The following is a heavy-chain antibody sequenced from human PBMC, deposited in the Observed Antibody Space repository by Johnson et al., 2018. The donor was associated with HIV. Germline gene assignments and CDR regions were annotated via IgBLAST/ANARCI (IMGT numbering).Heavy chain of an antibody. J-gene: IGHJ3*01. CDR1: GFTFCSYA. Sequence: EVQLVESGGGLVQPGGSLRLSCAASGFTFCSYAMDWVRQTPGEGLAWVSAVSAGGDNTYYADSVEGRFTISRDNSKNTLYLQMNSLRAEDTAVYYCARSMRGAFDVWGQGTMVTVSS. CDR2: VSAGGDNT. V-gene: IGHV3-23*04. D-gene: IGHD3-10*01. CDR3: ARSMRGAFDV.